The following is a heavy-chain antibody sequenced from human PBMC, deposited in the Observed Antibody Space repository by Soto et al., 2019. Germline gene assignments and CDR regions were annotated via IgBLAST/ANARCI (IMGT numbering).Heavy chain of an antibody. J-gene: IGHJ4*02. Sequence: GGSLRLSCEASGFSFSRSWMNWVRQAPGKGLVWVAHINSDGRRTAYADSVKGRFTISRDIATNTLYLQMSSLRPGDTAIYYCAGEYGFDYWGQGTLVTVSS. CDR2: INSDGRRT. D-gene: IGHD3-10*01. V-gene: IGHV3-74*01. CDR3: AGEYGFDY. CDR1: GFSFSRSW.